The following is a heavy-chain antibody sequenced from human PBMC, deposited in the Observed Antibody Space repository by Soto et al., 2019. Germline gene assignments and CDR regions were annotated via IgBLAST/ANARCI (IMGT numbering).Heavy chain of an antibody. CDR1: GFTFSSYN. Sequence: GGSLRLSCAASGFTFSSYNMNWVRQAPGRGLEWVSSISGSSTIVHYADSVKGRFTISRDNAYNSLFLQMNSLTDEDTAVYYCARDPAAVTWYFFDSWGQGTLVTVSS. J-gene: IGHJ4*02. CDR3: ARDPAAVTWYFFDS. D-gene: IGHD2-8*02. CDR2: ISGSSTIV. V-gene: IGHV3-48*02.